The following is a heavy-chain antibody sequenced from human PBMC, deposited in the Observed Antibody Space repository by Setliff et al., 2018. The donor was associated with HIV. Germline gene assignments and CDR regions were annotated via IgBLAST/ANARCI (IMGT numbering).Heavy chain of an antibody. D-gene: IGHD3-22*01. J-gene: IGHJ4*02. CDR1: GGSISSGNYY. Sequence: SETLSLTCTVSGGSISSGNYYWSWIRQPAGKGLEWIGRIYTSGSTNYNPSLKSRVTISVDTSKNQFSLKLSSVTAADTAVYYCARFVFGSGYYFDYWDQGTLVTVSS. CDR2: IYTSGST. V-gene: IGHV4-61*02. CDR3: ARFVFGSGYYFDY.